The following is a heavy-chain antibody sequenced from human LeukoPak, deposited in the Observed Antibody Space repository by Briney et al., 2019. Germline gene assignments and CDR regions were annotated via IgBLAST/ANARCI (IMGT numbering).Heavy chain of an antibody. V-gene: IGHV3-53*01. D-gene: IGHD5-24*01. CDR1: GFTVSSNY. CDR2: IYSGGST. Sequence: GGSLRLSCAASGFTVSSNYMSWVRQAPGKGLEWVSVIYSGGSTYYADSVKGRFTISRDNSKNTLYLQMNSLRAEDTAVYHCEMATIRGLEDYWGQGTLVTVSS. J-gene: IGHJ4*02. CDR3: EMATIRGLEDY.